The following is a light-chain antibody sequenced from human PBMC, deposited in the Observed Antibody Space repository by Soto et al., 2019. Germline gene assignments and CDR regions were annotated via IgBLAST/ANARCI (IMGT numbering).Light chain of an antibody. Sequence: QSALTQPASVSGSPGQSITISCTGTSSDVGGYNYVSWYQQHPGKAPKLMIYDVSNRPSGVSNRFSGSESGNTASLTISGLQAEDEDDYYGSSYTSSSTLVFGGGTKLTVL. CDR2: DVS. J-gene: IGLJ3*02. CDR1: SSDVGGYNY. CDR3: SSYTSSSTLV. V-gene: IGLV2-14*01.